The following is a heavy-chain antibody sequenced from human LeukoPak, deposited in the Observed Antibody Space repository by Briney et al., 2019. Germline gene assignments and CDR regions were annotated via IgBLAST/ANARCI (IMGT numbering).Heavy chain of an antibody. V-gene: IGHV4-39*07. J-gene: IGHJ4*02. CDR2: IYYSGST. CDR1: GGSISGTPYY. D-gene: IGHD1-26*01. CDR3: ARDSSIVGAAFDY. Sequence: SETLSLTCTVSGGSISGTPYYWAWIRQPPGKGLEWIGSIYYSGSTHYNPSLKSRLSISVDTSKSQFSLKLSSVTAADTAVYYCARDSSIVGAAFDYWGQGTLVTVSS.